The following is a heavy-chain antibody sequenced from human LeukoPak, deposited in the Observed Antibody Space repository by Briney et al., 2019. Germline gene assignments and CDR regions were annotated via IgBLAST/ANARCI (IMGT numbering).Heavy chain of an antibody. CDR1: GFTFSSNA. CDR2: ISGSGGST. Sequence: GGSLRLSCAASGFTFSSNAMSWVRQAPGKGLEWVSAISGSGGSTYYADSVKGRFTISRDNSKNTLYLQMNSLRAEDTAVYYCAKDRSSFVHADAFDIWGQGTMVTVSS. D-gene: IGHD6-6*01. CDR3: AKDRSSFVHADAFDI. J-gene: IGHJ3*02. V-gene: IGHV3-23*01.